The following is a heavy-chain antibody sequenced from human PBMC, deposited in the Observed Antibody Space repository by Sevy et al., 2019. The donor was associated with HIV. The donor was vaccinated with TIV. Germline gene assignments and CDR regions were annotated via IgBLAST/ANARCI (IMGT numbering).Heavy chain of an antibody. Sequence: ASVKVSCKASGYTFTGYYVHWVRQAPGQGLERMGWINPNNGGTYFAKKFQDSVTLTTDTSVNTAYMELRSLTFDDTAIYYCARMGDYSDSSGYYPLKFWGQGTLVTVSS. CDR3: ARMGDYSDSSGYYPLKF. J-gene: IGHJ4*02. D-gene: IGHD3-22*01. V-gene: IGHV1-2*02. CDR2: INPNNGGT. CDR1: GYTFTGYY.